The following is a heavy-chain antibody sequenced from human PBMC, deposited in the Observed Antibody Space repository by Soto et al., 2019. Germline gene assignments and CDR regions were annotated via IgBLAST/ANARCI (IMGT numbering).Heavy chain of an antibody. D-gene: IGHD2-2*01. CDR3: ARVSGYCSSTSCSAGVRFDP. J-gene: IGHJ5*02. Sequence: VQLVQSGAEVKKPGASVKVSCKASGYTFTSYGISWVRQAPGPGLEWMGWISAYNGNTNYAQKLQGRVTMTTDTPPSTASMELRSLRSDDTAGYYCARVSGYCSSTSCSAGVRFDPWGQGTLVTVSS. CDR1: GYTFTSYG. V-gene: IGHV1-18*01. CDR2: ISAYNGNT.